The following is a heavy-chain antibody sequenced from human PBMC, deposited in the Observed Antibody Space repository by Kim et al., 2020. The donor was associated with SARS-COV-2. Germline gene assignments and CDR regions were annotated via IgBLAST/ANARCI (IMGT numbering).Heavy chain of an antibody. CDR2: GFYSGST. J-gene: IGHJ3*02. CDR1: GGSMTTRHY. Sequence: SETLSLTCTVSGGSMTTRHYWAWIRQPPGKGLEWIGSGFYSGSTYYNPSLEGRVTLFVDTSRSRFSLRLDSVTPADTALYYCARRTPGDYGDDVDAFDT. D-gene: IGHD4-17*01. CDR3: ARRTPGDYGDDVDAFDT. V-gene: IGHV4-39*01.